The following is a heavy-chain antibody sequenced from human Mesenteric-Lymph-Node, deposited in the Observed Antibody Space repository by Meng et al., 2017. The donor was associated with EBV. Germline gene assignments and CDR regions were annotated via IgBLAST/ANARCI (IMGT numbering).Heavy chain of an antibody. J-gene: IGHJ4*02. V-gene: IGHV7-4-1*02. CDR1: GYTFTSYT. CDR2: INTNTGNP. D-gene: IGHD6-13*01. CDR3: ARDLSSSWTHTFDY. Sequence: QVQLVQSGSELKKPGXSVMISCKASGYTFTSYTMNWVRRAPGQGLEWMGWINTNTGNPTYAQGLAGRFVFSLDTSVSTAYLQISSLKPEDTAVYYCARDLSSSWTHTFDYWGQGTLVTVSS.